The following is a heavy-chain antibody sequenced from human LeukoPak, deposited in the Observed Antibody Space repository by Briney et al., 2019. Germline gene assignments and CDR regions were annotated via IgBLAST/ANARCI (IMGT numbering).Heavy chain of an antibody. Sequence: PSETLSLTCTVSGGSISSYYWSWIRQPPGKGLEWIGYIYYSGSTDYNPSLKSRVTISVDTSKNQFSLKLSSVTAADTAVYYCARCQARLSWFDPWGQGTLVTVSS. CDR3: ARCQARLSWFDP. CDR2: IYYSGST. CDR1: GGSISSYY. J-gene: IGHJ5*02. D-gene: IGHD6-19*01. V-gene: IGHV4-59*08.